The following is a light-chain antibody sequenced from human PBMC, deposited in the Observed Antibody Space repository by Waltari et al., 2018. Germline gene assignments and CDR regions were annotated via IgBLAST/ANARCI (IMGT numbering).Light chain of an antibody. V-gene: IGLV2-23*02. J-gene: IGLJ2*01. CDR2: EVN. CDR3: CSYAGTPRVV. CDR1: HNDIGRYNL. Sequence: QSALTQPASVSGSPGQSSTISCTGTHNDIGRYNLVSWYQQHPDKAPKVILFEVNKRPSGVSNRFSGSKSGNTASLTVSGLHPEDEADYYCCSYAGTPRVVFGGGTKLTVL.